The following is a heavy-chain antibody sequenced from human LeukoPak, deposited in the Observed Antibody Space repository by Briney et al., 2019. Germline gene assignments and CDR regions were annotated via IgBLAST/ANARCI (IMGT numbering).Heavy chain of an antibody. CDR1: GFTFSSYD. D-gene: IGHD5-12*01. V-gene: IGHV3-13*01. Sequence: GGSLRLSCAASGFTFSSYDMHWVRQATGKGLEWVSAIGTAGDTYYPGSVKGRFTISRENAKNSLYLQMNSLRAGDTAVYYCARVRKYSGYYSWYFDLWGRSTLVTVSS. J-gene: IGHJ2*01. CDR3: ARVRKYSGYYSWYFDL. CDR2: IGTAGDT.